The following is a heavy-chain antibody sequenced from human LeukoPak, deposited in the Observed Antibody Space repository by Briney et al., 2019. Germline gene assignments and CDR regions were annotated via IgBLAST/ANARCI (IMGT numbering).Heavy chain of an antibody. V-gene: IGHV4-30-4*07. CDR1: GVSINNGGYS. D-gene: IGHD2-2*01. CDR2: FFFRGTT. CDR3: ARQGDSVVVPDAFDI. Sequence: SETLSLSCAVSGVSINNGGYSWSWIRQPAGKGWDWTWFFFFRGTTHYNSSLKGRVGISVDTSTNQFSLKLRSVTAADTAVYYCARQGDSVVVPDAFDIWGQGTMVTVSS. J-gene: IGHJ3*02.